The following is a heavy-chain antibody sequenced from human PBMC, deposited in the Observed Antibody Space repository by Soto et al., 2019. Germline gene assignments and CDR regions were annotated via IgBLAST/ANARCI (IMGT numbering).Heavy chain of an antibody. V-gene: IGHV1-8*01. D-gene: IGHD2-15*01. CDR3: ARQVHHGYSSD. CDR1: GYTCTSYD. Sequence: ASVKVSCKASGYTCTSYDSNWVRQAPGQGLEWVGWINPTSEYTAHAQKFQGRVTLTREISTATAYMELSSLTSEDTAVYFCARQVHHGYSSDLGPGTQVTVSS. J-gene: IGHJ4*02. CDR2: INPTSEYT.